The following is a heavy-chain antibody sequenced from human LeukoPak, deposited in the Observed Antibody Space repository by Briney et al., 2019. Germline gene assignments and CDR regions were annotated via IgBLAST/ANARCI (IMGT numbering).Heavy chain of an antibody. CDR1: GYTFTSYY. D-gene: IGHD5-18*01. V-gene: IGHV1-18*04. J-gene: IGHJ3*02. CDR3: ARDEIQLWFGNAFDI. Sequence: ASVTVSCKASGYTFTSYYMHWVRQAPGQGLEWMGWISAYNGNTNYAQKLQGRVTMTTDTSTSTAYMELRSLRSDDTAVYYCARDEIQLWFGNAFDIWGQGTMVTVSS. CDR2: ISAYNGNT.